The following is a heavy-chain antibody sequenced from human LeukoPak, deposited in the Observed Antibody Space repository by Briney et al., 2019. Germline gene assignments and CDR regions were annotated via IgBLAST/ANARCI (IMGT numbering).Heavy chain of an antibody. D-gene: IGHD6-6*01. CDR1: GFTFSSYS. CDR3: ARDFSSSTEFDP. J-gene: IGHJ5*02. Sequence: GGSLRLSCAASGFTFSSYSMNWVRQAPGKGLEWVSSISSSSSYIYYADSVKGRFTISRDNAKNSLYLQMNSLRAEDTAVYYCARDFSSSTEFDPWGQGTLVTVSS. V-gene: IGHV3-21*01. CDR2: ISSSSSYI.